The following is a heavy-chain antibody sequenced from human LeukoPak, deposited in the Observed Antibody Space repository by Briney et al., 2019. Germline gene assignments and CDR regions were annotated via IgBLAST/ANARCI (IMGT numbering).Heavy chain of an antibody. D-gene: IGHD4-17*01. J-gene: IGHJ5*02. V-gene: IGHV1-8*01. CDR3: ARNRYGDYGDWFDP. Sequence: ASVKVSCKASGYTFTNYDINWVRQATGQGLEWMGWMNPNSGNTGYAQKFQGRVTMTRDTSISTAYMELSSLRSEDTAVYYRARNRYGDYGDWFDPWGQGTLVTVSS. CDR1: GYTFTNYD. CDR2: MNPNSGNT.